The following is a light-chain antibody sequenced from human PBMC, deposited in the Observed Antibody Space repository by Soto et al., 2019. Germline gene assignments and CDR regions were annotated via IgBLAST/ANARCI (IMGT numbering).Light chain of an antibody. V-gene: IGKV3-11*01. Sequence: EIVLTQSPATLSLSPGERATLSCRASQSVSSYLAWYQQKPGQAPRLLIYDASNRATGIPARFSGSGSGTDFTLTISNLDPEDFAVYYCQQRSNWPLFAPGTKLDIK. CDR1: QSVSSY. CDR2: DAS. CDR3: QQRSNWPL. J-gene: IGKJ3*01.